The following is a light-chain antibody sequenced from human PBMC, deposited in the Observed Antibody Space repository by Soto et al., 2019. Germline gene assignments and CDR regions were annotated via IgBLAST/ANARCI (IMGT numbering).Light chain of an antibody. J-gene: IGLJ2*01. V-gene: IGLV2-8*01. CDR1: SSDVGGYNY. CDR3: SSYAGSNNF. Sequence: QSALTQPPSASGSPGQSVTISCTGTSSDVGGYNYVSWYQQHTGKAPKLMIYEVTKRPSGVPDRFSGSKSGNTASLTVSGLQADDEADYYCSSYAGSNNFFGGGTKLTVL. CDR2: EVT.